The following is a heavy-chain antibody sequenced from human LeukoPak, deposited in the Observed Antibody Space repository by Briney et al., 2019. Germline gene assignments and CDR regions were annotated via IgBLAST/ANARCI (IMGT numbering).Heavy chain of an antibody. Sequence: PSETLSLTCTVSGGSISSYYWSWIRQPAGKGLEWIGRIYTSGSTNYNPSLKSRVTMSVDTSKNQFSLKLSSVTAADTAVYYCARAPSTSGSYYYYYYGMDVWGQGTTVTVSS. D-gene: IGHD3-10*01. CDR2: IYTSGST. CDR3: ARAPSTSGSYYYYYYGMDV. CDR1: GGSISSYY. V-gene: IGHV4-4*07. J-gene: IGHJ6*02.